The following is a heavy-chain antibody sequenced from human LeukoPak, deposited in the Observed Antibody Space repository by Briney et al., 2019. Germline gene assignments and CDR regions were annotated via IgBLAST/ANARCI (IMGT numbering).Heavy chain of an antibody. V-gene: IGHV3-20*04. J-gene: IGHJ1*01. CDR1: GFTFSSYW. CDR2: INWNGGST. Sequence: RPGGSLRLSCAASGFTFSSYWMSWVRQAPGKGLEWVSGINWNGGSTGYADSVKGRFTISRDNAKNSLYLQMNSLRAEDTALYYCAKDDAWGRYKDWGQGTLVTVSS. D-gene: IGHD3-16*01. CDR3: AKDDAWGRYKD.